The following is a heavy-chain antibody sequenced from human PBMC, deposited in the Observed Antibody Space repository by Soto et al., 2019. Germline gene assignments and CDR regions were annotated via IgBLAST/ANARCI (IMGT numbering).Heavy chain of an antibody. J-gene: IGHJ6*04. CDR1: GFTFRSYE. CDR3: ARDLYDSAWGSYRYHYYYYGMDV. Sequence: SLSLSCAASGFTFRSYEMNWVRQAPGKGLEWVSYISSSGSTIYYADSVKGRFTISRDNAKNSLYLQMNSLRAEDTAVYYCARDLYDSAWGSYRYHYYYYGMDVRGKGTTVTVSS. D-gene: IGHD3-16*02. V-gene: IGHV3-48*03. CDR2: ISSSGSTI.